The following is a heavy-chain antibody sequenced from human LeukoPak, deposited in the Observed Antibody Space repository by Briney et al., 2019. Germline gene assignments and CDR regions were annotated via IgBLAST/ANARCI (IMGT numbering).Heavy chain of an antibody. V-gene: IGHV1-46*01. D-gene: IGHD6-19*01. CDR1: GYTFTSYY. J-gene: IGHJ3*02. CDR3: ARDLEGAVAAPDAFDI. Sequence: ASVKVSCKASGYTFTSYYMHWVRQAPGQGLEWMGIINPSGGSTSYAQKFQGRVTMTRDTSTSTVYMELSSLRSEDTAVYYCARDLEGAVAAPDAFDIWGQGTMVTVSS. CDR2: INPSGGST.